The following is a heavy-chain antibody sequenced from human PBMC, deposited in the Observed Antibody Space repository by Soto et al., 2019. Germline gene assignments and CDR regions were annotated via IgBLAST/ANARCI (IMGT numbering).Heavy chain of an antibody. CDR3: ASRRYFAWLGWFDP. CDR1: GGTFSSYT. Sequence: QVQLVQSGAEVKKPGSSVKVSCKASGGTFSSYTISWVRQAPGQGLEWMGRIIPILGIANYAQKFQGRVTXXAXKXXSTAYLELSSLRSEDTAVYYCASRRYFAWLGWFDPWGQGTLVTVSS. CDR2: IIPILGIA. D-gene: IGHD3-9*01. V-gene: IGHV1-69*02. J-gene: IGHJ5*02.